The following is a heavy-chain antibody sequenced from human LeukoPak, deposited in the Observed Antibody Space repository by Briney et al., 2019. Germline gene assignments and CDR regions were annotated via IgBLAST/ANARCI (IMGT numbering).Heavy chain of an antibody. CDR1: GFTFSSYA. V-gene: IGHV3-30-3*01. CDR2: ISYDGSNK. D-gene: IGHD2-15*01. CDR3: AREINGYGSFFDI. Sequence: PGRAVRLSCAASGFTFSSYAMHWVRQAPGKGLEWVAVISYDGSNKYYADSVKGRFTISRDNSKNTLYLQMNSLRAEDTAVYYCAREINGYGSFFDIWGQGTMVSVSS. J-gene: IGHJ3*02.